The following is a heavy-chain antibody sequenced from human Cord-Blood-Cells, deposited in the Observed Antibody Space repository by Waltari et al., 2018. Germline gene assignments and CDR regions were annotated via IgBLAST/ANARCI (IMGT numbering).Heavy chain of an antibody. CDR2: ISRSSSTI. CDR1: GFTFSSNS. Sequence: EVQLVESGGGLVLPGGSLGLPCSASGFTFSSNSMNWVRQATGKGLEWVSYISRSSSTIYYEDSVKGRFTISRDNAKNSLYLQMNSLRDEDTAVYYCARDMVEQQLVLFDYWGQGTLVTVSS. J-gene: IGHJ4*02. V-gene: IGHV3-48*02. D-gene: IGHD6-13*01. CDR3: ARDMVEQQLVLFDY.